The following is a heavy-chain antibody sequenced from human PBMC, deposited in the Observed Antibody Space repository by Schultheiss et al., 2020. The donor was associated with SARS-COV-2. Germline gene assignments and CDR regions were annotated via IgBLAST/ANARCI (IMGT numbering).Heavy chain of an antibody. V-gene: IGHV3-30*07. Sequence: GGSLRLSCAASGFTFSSYAMHWVRQAPGKGLEWVAVISYDGSNKYYADSVKGRFTISRDNSKNTLYLQMNSLRAEDTAVYYCAKTWEGDSSEDAFDIWGQGTMVTVSS. D-gene: IGHD6-25*01. CDR2: ISYDGSNK. CDR1: GFTFSSYA. CDR3: AKTWEGDSSEDAFDI. J-gene: IGHJ3*02.